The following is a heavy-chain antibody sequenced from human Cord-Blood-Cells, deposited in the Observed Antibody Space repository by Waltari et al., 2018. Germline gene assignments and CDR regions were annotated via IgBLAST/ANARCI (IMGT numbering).Heavy chain of an antibody. J-gene: IGHJ4*02. Sequence: QVQLVQSGAEVKKPGASVKVPCKASGYTFTGYYMHWVRQAPGQGLEWMGWINPNSGGTNYAQKVHGWVTMTRDTSISTAYMELSRLRSDDTAVYYCARDYYDSSGYYDYWGQGTLVTVSS. CDR2: INPNSGGT. CDR3: ARDYYDSSGYYDY. D-gene: IGHD3-22*01. CDR1: GYTFTGYY. V-gene: IGHV1-2*04.